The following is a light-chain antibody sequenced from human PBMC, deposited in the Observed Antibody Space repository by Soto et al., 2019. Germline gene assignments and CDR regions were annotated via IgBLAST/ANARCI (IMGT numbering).Light chain of an antibody. CDR3: QQRSNWGMYT. Sequence: EIVLTQSPATLSLSPGERATLSCRASQSVSRYLAWFQQKSGQAPRLLIYGVSNRATGIPARFSGSGSGTDFTPTISSLEPEDFAVYYCQQRSNWGMYTFGQGTKLEIK. J-gene: IGKJ2*01. V-gene: IGKV3-11*01. CDR2: GVS. CDR1: QSVSRY.